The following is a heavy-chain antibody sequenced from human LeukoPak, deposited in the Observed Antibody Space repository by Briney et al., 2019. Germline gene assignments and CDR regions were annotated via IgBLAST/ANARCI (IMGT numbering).Heavy chain of an antibody. V-gene: IGHV3-21*01. J-gene: IGHJ4*02. CDR1: GFTFSSYS. CDR2: ISSSSSYI. CDR3: ARDSSYYDILTGYLPHTRTLDY. D-gene: IGHD3-9*01. Sequence: GGSLRLSCAASGFTFSSYSMSWVRQAPGKGLEWVSSISSSSSYIYYADSVKGRFTISRDNAKNSLYLQMNSLRAEDTAVYYCARDSSYYDILTGYLPHTRTLDYWGQGTLVTVSS.